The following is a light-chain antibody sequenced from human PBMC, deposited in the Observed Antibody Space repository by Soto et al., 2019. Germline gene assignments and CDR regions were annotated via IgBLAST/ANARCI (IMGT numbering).Light chain of an antibody. Sequence: QSVLTQPPSVSAAPGQKVTISCSGSSSNIGNNYVSWYQQHPGTAPKLLIYDNNKRPSRIPDRFSGSKSGTSATRGITGLQSGDEADYYCGTWDSSLSAGVFGTGTKVTVL. CDR1: SSNIGNNY. V-gene: IGLV1-51*01. CDR3: GTWDSSLSAGV. J-gene: IGLJ1*01. CDR2: DNN.